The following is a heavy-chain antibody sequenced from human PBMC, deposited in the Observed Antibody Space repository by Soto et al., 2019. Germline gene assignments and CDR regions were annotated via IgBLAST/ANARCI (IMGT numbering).Heavy chain of an antibody. V-gene: IGHV3-30*18. CDR1: GFTFSAYG. J-gene: IGHJ6*04. CDR2: ISYDESIR. Sequence: PGGSLRLSCAASGFTFSAYGVHWVRQAAGKGLEWLAVISYDESIRYYAESVKGRFTISRDNSKDTLYLHMNSLRAEDTAVYYCAKGSRPAPYCYYAMDVRRKGTTVTVSS. CDR3: AKGSRPAPYCYYAMDV.